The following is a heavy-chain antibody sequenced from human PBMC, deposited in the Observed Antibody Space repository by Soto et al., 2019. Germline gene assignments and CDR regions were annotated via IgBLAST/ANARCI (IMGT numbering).Heavy chain of an antibody. J-gene: IGHJ3*02. CDR3: ARSIKGHGYSAAFDI. CDR2: IYYSGST. V-gene: IGHV4-31*03. Sequence: SETLSLTCTVSGGSISSGGYYWSWIRQHPGKGLEWIGYIYYSGSTYYNPSLKSRVTISVDTSKNQFSLKLSSVTAADTAVYYCARSIKGHGYSAAFDIWGQGTMLTVS. D-gene: IGHD2-15*01. CDR1: GGSISSGGYY.